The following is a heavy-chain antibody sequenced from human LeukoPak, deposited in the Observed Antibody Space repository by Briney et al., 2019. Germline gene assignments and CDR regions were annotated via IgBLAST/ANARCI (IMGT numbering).Heavy chain of an antibody. Sequence: SETLSLTCAVHGGSFSGYYWSWIRQPPGKGLEWIGEINHSGSTNYNPSLKSRVTISVDTSKNQFSLKLSSVTAADTAVYYCARGSLDCSGGSCYPIVDYWGQGTLVTVSS. CDR3: ARGSLDCSGGSCYPIVDY. D-gene: IGHD2-15*01. J-gene: IGHJ4*02. CDR1: GGSFSGYY. CDR2: INHSGST. V-gene: IGHV4-34*01.